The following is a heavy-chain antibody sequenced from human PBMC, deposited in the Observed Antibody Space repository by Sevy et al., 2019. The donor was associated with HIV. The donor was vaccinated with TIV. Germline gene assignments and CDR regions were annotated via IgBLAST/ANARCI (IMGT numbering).Heavy chain of an antibody. J-gene: IGHJ6*02. D-gene: IGHD3-3*01. CDR2: MSPNTGAT. CDR3: ARGRNGDFWSYEYYYYGMDV. CDR1: GYTFTSYD. V-gene: IGHV1-8*01. Sequence: ASVKVSCEAFGYTFTSYDINWVRQAPGQGLEWMGWMSPNTGATGFAQKFQGRVTLTRNKSITTAYMELSSLTYEDTAVYYCARGRNGDFWSYEYYYYGMDVWGQGTTVTVSS.